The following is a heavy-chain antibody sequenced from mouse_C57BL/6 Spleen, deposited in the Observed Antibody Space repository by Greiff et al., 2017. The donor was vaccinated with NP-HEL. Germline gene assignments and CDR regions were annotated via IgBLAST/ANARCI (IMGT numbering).Heavy chain of an antibody. Sequence: VQLQQSGAELARPGASVKLSCKASGYTFTSYGLSWVKQRTGQGLEWIGEIYPRSGNTYYNEKFKGKATLTADKSSSTAYMELRSLTSEDSAVYFCAREGGGSSSWFAYWGQGTLVTVSA. CDR3: AREGGGSSSWFAY. CDR2: IYPRSGNT. CDR1: GYTFTSYG. J-gene: IGHJ3*01. V-gene: IGHV1-81*01. D-gene: IGHD1-1*01.